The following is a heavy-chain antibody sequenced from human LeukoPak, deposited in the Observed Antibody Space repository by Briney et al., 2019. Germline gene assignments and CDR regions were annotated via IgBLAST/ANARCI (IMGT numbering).Heavy chain of an antibody. V-gene: IGHV3-53*01. CDR1: GFTVSSSY. CDR3: VRDRYSGPEY. J-gene: IGHJ4*02. CDR2: IYRGGST. D-gene: IGHD5-12*01. Sequence: GGSLRLSCAASGFTVSSSYMSWVREAPETGLEWVSVIYRGGSTYYADSVKGRFTISRDNAKNTLYLQMNSLRAEDTAVYSCVRDRYSGPEYWGQGTLVTVSS.